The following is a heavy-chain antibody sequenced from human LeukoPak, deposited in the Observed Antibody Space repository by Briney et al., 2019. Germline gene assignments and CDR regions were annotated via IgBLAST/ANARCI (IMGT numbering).Heavy chain of an antibody. CDR1: GFTFSSYG. V-gene: IGHV3-30*02. CDR2: MRYDGSTY. Sequence: GGSLRLSCAASGFTFSSYGMHWVRQAPGKGLEWVAFMRYDGSTYYYADSVKGRFTISRDSSKNTLYLQMNSLRAEDTAVYFCAKVSPNVDATDYWGQGTLVTVSS. D-gene: IGHD5-12*01. CDR3: AKVSPNVDATDY. J-gene: IGHJ4*02.